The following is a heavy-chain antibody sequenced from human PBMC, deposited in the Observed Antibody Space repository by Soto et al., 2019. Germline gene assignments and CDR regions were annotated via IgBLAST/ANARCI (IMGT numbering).Heavy chain of an antibody. Sequence: ASVKVSCKASGYTFTSYAMHWVRQAPGQRLEWMGWINAGNGNTKYSQKFQGRVTITRDTSASTAYMELSSLRSEDTAVYYCARGATNNHCYYYGMDVWGQGTTVTVSS. J-gene: IGHJ6*02. D-gene: IGHD1-26*01. CDR3: ARGATNNHCYYYGMDV. V-gene: IGHV1-3*01. CDR1: GYTFTSYA. CDR2: INAGNGNT.